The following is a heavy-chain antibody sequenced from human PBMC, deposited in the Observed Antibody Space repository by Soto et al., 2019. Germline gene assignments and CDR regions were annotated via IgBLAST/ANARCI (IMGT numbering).Heavy chain of an antibody. D-gene: IGHD3-9*01. CDR2: IIPILGIA. Sequence: SVKVSCKASGYTLTSYGISWVRQAPGQGLEWMGRIIPILGIANYAQKFQGRVTITADKSTSTAYMELSSLRSEDTAVYYCAREPYYDILSGYYPHRTNGFYPLGQGTLLTVSS. CDR3: AREPYYDILSGYYPHRTNGFYP. CDR1: GYTLTSYG. J-gene: IGHJ5*02. V-gene: IGHV1-69*04.